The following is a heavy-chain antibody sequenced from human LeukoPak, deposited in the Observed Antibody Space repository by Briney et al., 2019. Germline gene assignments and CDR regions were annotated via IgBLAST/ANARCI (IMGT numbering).Heavy chain of an antibody. CDR1: GGSISSSSYY. Sequence: PSETLSLTCTVSGGSISSSSYYWGWIRQPPGKGLEWIGSIYYSGSTYYNPSLKSRVTISVDTSKNQFSLKLSSVTAAGTAVYYCARQGTWKYYFDYWGQGTLVTVSS. J-gene: IGHJ4*02. V-gene: IGHV4-39*01. CDR3: ARQGTWKYYFDY. D-gene: IGHD1-1*01. CDR2: IYYSGST.